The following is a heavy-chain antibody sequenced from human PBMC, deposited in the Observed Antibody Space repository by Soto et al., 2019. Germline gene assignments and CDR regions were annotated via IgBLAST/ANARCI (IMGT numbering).Heavy chain of an antibody. J-gene: IGHJ4*02. CDR2: INHSGST. Sequence: SETLSLTCAVYGVSFSGYYWSWIRQPPGKGLEWIGEINHSGSTNYNPSLKSRVTISVDTSKNQFSLKLSSVTAADTAVYYCARDSGVAARLFDYWGQGTLVTVSS. CDR3: ARDSGVAARLFDY. V-gene: IGHV4-34*01. CDR1: GVSFSGYY. D-gene: IGHD6-6*01.